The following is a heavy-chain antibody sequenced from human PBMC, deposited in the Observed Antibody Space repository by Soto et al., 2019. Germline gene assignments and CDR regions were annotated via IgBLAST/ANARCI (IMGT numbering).Heavy chain of an antibody. CDR1: GYTFASYD. CDR2: MNPNSNNT. CDR3: ARRDGWRINWLDS. V-gene: IGHV1-8*01. D-gene: IGHD6-19*01. Sequence: QVQLVQSGAEVKTPGASVKVSCKASGYTFASYDINWVRQAPGQGLEWMGWMNPNSNNTGYAKKFQGRLTMTRDSGVSIGHMELRSLRNEDTAVYWCARRDGWRINWLDSWGQGTRVTVSA. J-gene: IGHJ5*01.